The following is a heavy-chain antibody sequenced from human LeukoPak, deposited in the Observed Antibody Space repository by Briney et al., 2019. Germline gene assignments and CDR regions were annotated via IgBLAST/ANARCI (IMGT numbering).Heavy chain of an antibody. CDR3: ARDFTGIVGATEY. J-gene: IGHJ4*02. CDR2: INPNRGGT. Sequence: ASVTVSRMASGYTFTGYYMHGVRQAPGQGLEGMGWINPNRGGTNYAQRFQGRVTMTRDTSISTAYMELSRLRSDDTAVYYCARDFTGIVGATEYWGQGDLVTVSS. D-gene: IGHD1-26*01. CDR1: GYTFTGYY. V-gene: IGHV1-2*02.